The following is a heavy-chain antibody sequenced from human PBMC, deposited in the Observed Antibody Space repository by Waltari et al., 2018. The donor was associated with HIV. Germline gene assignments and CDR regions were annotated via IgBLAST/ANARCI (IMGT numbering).Heavy chain of an antibody. CDR3: TTEEGYGSGSYLDY. CDR1: GFTFSNAW. Sequence: EVHLVESGGVLLKPGGCLRLSCAAPGFTFSNAWMTWVRQAPGKVLEWVGRIKSKSDGGTTEYNAAVKGRFTISRDDSKTTVFLQMNSVKTEDTAVYYCTTEEGYGSGSYLDYWGQGTPLTVSS. CDR2: IKSKSDGGTT. J-gene: IGHJ4*02. D-gene: IGHD3-10*01. V-gene: IGHV3-15*01.